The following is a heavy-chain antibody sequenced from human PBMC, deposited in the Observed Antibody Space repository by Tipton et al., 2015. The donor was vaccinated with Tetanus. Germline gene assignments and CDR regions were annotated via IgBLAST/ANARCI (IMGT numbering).Heavy chain of an antibody. CDR1: GYTFTHYG. CDR2: ISPFNENV. CDR3: ARGSGLGPHEYFER. Sequence: QMQLVQSGAEVKKPGASVKVSCKASGYTFTHYGVNWVRQAPGQGLEWMGWISPFNENVNYAEKFQGRLTMTTDRSTATVYMDLRSLRFDDTAVFYCARGSGLGPHEYFERWGQGTLVTVSS. J-gene: IGHJ5*02. V-gene: IGHV1-18*01. D-gene: IGHD3/OR15-3a*01.